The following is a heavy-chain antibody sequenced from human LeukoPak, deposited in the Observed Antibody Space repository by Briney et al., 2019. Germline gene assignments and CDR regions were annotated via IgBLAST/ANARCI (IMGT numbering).Heavy chain of an antibody. CDR3: ASQREGYNYGWVSGY. CDR2: INGDGSST. CDR1: GFTFRSYA. J-gene: IGHJ4*02. Sequence: PGGSLRLSCAASGFTFRSYAMNWVRQAPGKGLEWVSRINGDGSSTSYADYVKGRFTISRDNTKNTLYLQMGSLRAEDTAVYYCASQREGYNYGWVSGYWGQGALVTVSS. D-gene: IGHD5-18*01. V-gene: IGHV3-74*01.